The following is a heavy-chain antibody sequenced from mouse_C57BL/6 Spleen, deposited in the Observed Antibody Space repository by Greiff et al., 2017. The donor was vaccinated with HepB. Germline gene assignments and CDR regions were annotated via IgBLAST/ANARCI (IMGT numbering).Heavy chain of an antibody. CDR3: TRTLLRYYAMDY. V-gene: IGHV1-15*01. J-gene: IGHJ4*01. D-gene: IGHD2-10*01. CDR2: IDPETGGT. Sequence: QVQLQQSGAELVRPGASVTLSCKASGYTFTDYEMHWVKQTPVHGLEWIGAIDPETGGTAYNQKFKGKAILTADKSSSTAYMELRSLTSEDSAVYYCTRTLLRYYAMDYWGQGTSVTVSS. CDR1: GYTFTDYE.